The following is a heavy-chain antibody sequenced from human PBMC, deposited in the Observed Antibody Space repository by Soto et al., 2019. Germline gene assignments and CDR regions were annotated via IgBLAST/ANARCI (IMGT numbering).Heavy chain of an antibody. CDR1: GGSISTVGHY. CDR2: IYHTGST. J-gene: IGHJ4*02. Sequence: LSLTCSVSGGSISTVGHYWTWIRQPPGKGLEWIGSIYHTGSTYYSKSLRSRLTISIDTSKSQFSLRLSSVTAADTAVYYCARATGTLRSRNCDYWGQGSLVTVSS. CDR3: ARATGTLRSRNCDY. V-gene: IGHV4-31*03. D-gene: IGHD3-9*01.